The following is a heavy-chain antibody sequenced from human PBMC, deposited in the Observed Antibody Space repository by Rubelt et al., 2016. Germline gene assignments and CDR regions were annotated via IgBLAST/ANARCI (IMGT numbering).Heavy chain of an antibody. J-gene: IGHJ5*01. V-gene: IGHV3-23*01. D-gene: IGHD3-16*01. CDR2: ISGRGGTT. CDR3: AKQGEDVVLLNAWFDS. Sequence: GKGLEWVSSISGRGGTTFYADSVKGRLTISRDNSKSTLYLQIDSPTVEDTALYYCAKQGEDVVLLNAWFDSWGQGTLLTVSS.